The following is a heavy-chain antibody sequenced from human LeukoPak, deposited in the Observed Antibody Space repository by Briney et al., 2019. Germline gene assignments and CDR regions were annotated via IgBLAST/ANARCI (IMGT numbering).Heavy chain of an antibody. CDR3: ARELGCSTTSCFSPPGGWFDP. Sequence: ASVKVSCKASGYTFTSYGISWVRQAPGQGLEWMGWISAYNGNTNYAQKLQGRVTMTTDTSTSTAYMELRSLRSDDTAVYYCARELGCSTTSCFSPPGGWFDPWGQGTLVTVSS. CDR1: GYTFTSYG. V-gene: IGHV1-18*01. D-gene: IGHD2-2*01. J-gene: IGHJ5*02. CDR2: ISAYNGNT.